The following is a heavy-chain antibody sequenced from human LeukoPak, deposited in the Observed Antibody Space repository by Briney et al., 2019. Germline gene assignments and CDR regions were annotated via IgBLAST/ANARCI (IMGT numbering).Heavy chain of an antibody. CDR2: IYSGGST. CDR3: AREKVVASQYYYYGMDV. J-gene: IGHJ6*02. CDR1: GFTVSSNY. D-gene: IGHD2-15*01. Sequence: QPGGSLRLSCAASGFTVSSNYMSWVRQAPGKGLEWVSVIYSGGSTYYADSVKGRFTISRDNTRNTLSLEMNNLRAEDTAIYYCAREKVVASQYYYYGMDVWGQGTTVTVSS. V-gene: IGHV3-66*01.